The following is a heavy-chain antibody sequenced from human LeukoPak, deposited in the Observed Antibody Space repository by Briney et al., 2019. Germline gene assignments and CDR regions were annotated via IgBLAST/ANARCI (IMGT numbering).Heavy chain of an antibody. V-gene: IGHV3-30*03. Sequence: PGGSLRLSCAASGFTFSSYGMHWVRQAPGKGLEWVAVISYDGSNKYYADSVKGRFTISRDNSKNTLYLQMNSLRAEDTAVYYCATGTDYYYYYGMDVWGQGTTVTVSS. CDR2: ISYDGSNK. CDR3: ATGTDYYYYYGMDV. J-gene: IGHJ6*02. CDR1: GFTFSSYG. D-gene: IGHD1-14*01.